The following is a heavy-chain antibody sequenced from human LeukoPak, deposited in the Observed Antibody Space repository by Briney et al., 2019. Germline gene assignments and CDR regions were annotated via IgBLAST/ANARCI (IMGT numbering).Heavy chain of an antibody. CDR2: IIPLFNTP. V-gene: IGHV1-69*05. CDR1: GGTFSSYI. CDR3: ARVDRYYFYMDV. Sequence: SVKVSCKASGGTFSSYIITWVRRAPGQGLEWMGGIIPLFNTPNYAQKFQGRVTITTDDSTHTSYVELRSLRSEDTAVYYCARVDRYYFYMDVWGKGTAVTVSS. J-gene: IGHJ6*03.